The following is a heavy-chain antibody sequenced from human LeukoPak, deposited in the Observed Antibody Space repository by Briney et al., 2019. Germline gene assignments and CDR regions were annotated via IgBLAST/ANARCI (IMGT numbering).Heavy chain of an antibody. CDR1: GGSFSGYY. CDR2: INHSGST. Sequence: SSETPSLTCAVYGGSFSGYYWSWIRQPPGKGLEWIGEINHSGSTNYNPSLKSRVTISVDTSKNQISLKLSSVTAADTAVYYCARGVEQQLTDYNWFDPWGQGTLVTVSS. CDR3: ARGVEQQLTDYNWFDP. J-gene: IGHJ5*02. D-gene: IGHD6-13*01. V-gene: IGHV4-34*01.